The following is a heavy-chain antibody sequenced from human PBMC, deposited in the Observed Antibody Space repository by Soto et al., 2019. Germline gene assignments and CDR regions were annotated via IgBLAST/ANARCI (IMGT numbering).Heavy chain of an antibody. D-gene: IGHD6-19*01. CDR1: GLIVSNNY. CDR3: ARGPAGAFDI. J-gene: IGHJ3*02. CDR2: IYNNGST. V-gene: IGHV3-53*02. Sequence: VQLVETGGGLIQPGGSLRLSCVVSGLIVSNNYMSWVRQAPGKGLEWVSIIYNNGSTYYADSVKGRFIISRDNSRNTLHLQMNSLRVDAPAVYYCARGPAGAFDIWGQGTMVSVSA.